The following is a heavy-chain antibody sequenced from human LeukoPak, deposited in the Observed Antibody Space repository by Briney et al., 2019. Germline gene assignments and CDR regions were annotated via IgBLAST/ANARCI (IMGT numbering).Heavy chain of an antibody. CDR2: ISSSSSTI. V-gene: IGHV3-48*01. CDR3: ARDRDGVVYAFDI. J-gene: IGHJ3*02. Sequence: PGGSLRLSCAASGFTFSSYSMNWVRQAPGKGLEWVSYISSSSSTIYYADSVKGRFTISRDNAKKSLYLQMNSLRAEDTAVYYCARDRDGVVYAFDIWGQGTMVTVSS. D-gene: IGHD2-8*01. CDR1: GFTFSSYS.